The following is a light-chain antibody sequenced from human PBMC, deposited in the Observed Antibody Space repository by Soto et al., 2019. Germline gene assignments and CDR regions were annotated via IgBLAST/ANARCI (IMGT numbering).Light chain of an antibody. CDR2: GAS. CDR1: QGVSRK. CDR3: QQYNYWPRT. V-gene: IGKV3-15*01. Sequence: DIVMTQSPATLSVAPGERVTFSCRASQGVSRKLAWYQHKPGQAPRLLIYGASTRATGIPARFSGSGSGTEFTLTISSLQSEDFAVYYCQQYNYWPRTFGQGTKVDIK. J-gene: IGKJ1*01.